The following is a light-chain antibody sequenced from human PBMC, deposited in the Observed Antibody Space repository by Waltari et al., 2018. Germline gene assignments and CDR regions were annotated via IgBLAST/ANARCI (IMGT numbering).Light chain of an antibody. Sequence: QSALTQPASVSGSPGQSITISCTGASGVIGSYYSVSWYQQHPGNAPKLLIFDVNNRPSGVSNRFSASVSGNTAALTISGLQAEDEADYYCSSYTKDTRIFGGGTKLTVL. CDR3: SSYTKDTRI. J-gene: IGLJ2*01. CDR1: SGVIGSYYS. V-gene: IGLV2-14*03. CDR2: DVN.